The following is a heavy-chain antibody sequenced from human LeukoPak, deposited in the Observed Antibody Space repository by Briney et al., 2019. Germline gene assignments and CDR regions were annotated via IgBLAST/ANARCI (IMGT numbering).Heavy chain of an antibody. CDR1: GFTFIDYA. V-gene: IGHV3-23*01. J-gene: IGHJ4*02. D-gene: IGHD4-11*01. CDR3: AKGLTTHDY. CDR2: IRYGADSA. Sequence: GRSLRLSCAASGFTFIDYAMTWVRQAPGKGLEWVSTIRYGADSAYYADSVKGRFTISRDNSKNTVYLQMNSLRVDDMAVYYCAKGLTTHDYWGQGTLVTVSS.